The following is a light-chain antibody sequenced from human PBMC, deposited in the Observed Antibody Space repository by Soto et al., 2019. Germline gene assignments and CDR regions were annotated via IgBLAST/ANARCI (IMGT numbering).Light chain of an antibody. V-gene: IGKV3-11*01. Sequence: VFTQSPATMSLSPGERATLSCRASQSIHTSLAWYQQKPGQPPRLVVYDSNLRANGVPDRFGGSRSGTEFTLTIQKLETEDFAVYYCQKRNVWPPITFGQGTRREIK. J-gene: IGKJ5*01. CDR2: DSN. CDR3: QKRNVWPPIT. CDR1: QSIHTS.